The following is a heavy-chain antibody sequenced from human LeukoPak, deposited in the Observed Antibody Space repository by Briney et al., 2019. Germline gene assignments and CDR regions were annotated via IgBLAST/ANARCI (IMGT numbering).Heavy chain of an antibody. J-gene: IGHJ6*02. CDR3: AEDIRAVAFYGMDV. Sequence: GGSLRLSCAASGFIFDHYAMHWVRQAPGKGLEWVSGISWNSGSIGYADSVKGRFTISRDNAKNSLYLQMNSLRAEDTALYYCAEDIRAVAFYGMDVWGQGTTVTVSS. D-gene: IGHD6-19*01. CDR2: ISWNSGSI. V-gene: IGHV3-9*01. CDR1: GFIFDHYA.